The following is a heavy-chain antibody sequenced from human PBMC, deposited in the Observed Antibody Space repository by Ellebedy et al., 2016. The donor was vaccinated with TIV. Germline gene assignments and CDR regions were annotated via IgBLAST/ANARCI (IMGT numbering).Heavy chain of an antibody. V-gene: IGHV3-74*01. D-gene: IGHD3-9*01. Sequence: PGGSLRLSCVASGFTLSGYWMHWVRQVPGKGLVWLARINTDGSSTSYADSVEGRFTISRDNAKKTLYLEMSGLRYDDTAVYYCARESVRYFDWDYWGQGTLVAV. CDR2: INTDGSST. CDR1: GFTLSGYW. CDR3: ARESVRYFDWDY. J-gene: IGHJ4*02.